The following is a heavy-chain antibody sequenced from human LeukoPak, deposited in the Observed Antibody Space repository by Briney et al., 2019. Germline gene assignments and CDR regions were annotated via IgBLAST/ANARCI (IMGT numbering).Heavy chain of an antibody. D-gene: IGHD6-19*01. J-gene: IGHJ6*02. CDR2: IYYSGST. Sequence: SETLSLTCTVSGGSINSYYWSWIRQPPGKGLEWIGYIYYSGSTNYNPSLKSRVTISVDTSKNQFSLKLSSVTAADTAVYYCARVGSSGWYYYYYGMDVWGQGTTVTVSS. V-gene: IGHV4-59*01. CDR3: ARVGSSGWYYYYYGMDV. CDR1: GGSINSYY.